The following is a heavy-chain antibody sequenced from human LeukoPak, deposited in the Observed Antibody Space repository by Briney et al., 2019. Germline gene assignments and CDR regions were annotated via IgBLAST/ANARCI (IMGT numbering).Heavy chain of an antibody. J-gene: IGHJ4*02. D-gene: IGHD3-22*01. Sequence: GASVKVSCKASGYTFTGYYMHWVRQAPGQGLEWMGWINPNSGGTNHAQKLQGRVTMTTDTSTSTAYMELRSLRSDDTAVYYCARADSSGYYYGYWGQGTLVTVSS. CDR3: ARADSSGYYYGY. V-gene: IGHV1-2*02. CDR1: GYTFTGYY. CDR2: INPNSGGT.